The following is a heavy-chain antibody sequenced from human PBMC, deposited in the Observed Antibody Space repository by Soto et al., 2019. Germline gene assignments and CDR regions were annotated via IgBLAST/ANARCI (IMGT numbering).Heavy chain of an antibody. D-gene: IGHD4-17*01. CDR2: IYHSGST. J-gene: IGHJ6*02. Sequence: PSETLSLTCAVSGGSISSGGYSWSWIRQPPGKGLEWIGYIYHSGSTYYNPSLKSRVTISVDRSKNQFSLKLSSVTAADTAVYYCARGRDYGGNSVYYYYGMDVWGQGTTVTVPS. V-gene: IGHV4-30-2*01. CDR1: GGSISSGGYS. CDR3: ARGRDYGGNSVYYYYGMDV.